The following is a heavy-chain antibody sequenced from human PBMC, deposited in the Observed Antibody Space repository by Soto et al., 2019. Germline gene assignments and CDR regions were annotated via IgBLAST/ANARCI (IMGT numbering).Heavy chain of an antibody. J-gene: IGHJ4*02. V-gene: IGHV3-48*01. Sequence: GGSLRLSCAASGFTFSSYSMNWVRQVLGMFLFLFSYFSIICRTLYSAPSVKGRFTFSRDNAKNSLHLQMNSLRAEDTAVYYCAREGYDDRQGGYWGQGPLVTVSS. D-gene: IGHD2-2*01. CDR3: AREGYDDRQGGY. CDR2: FSIICRTL. CDR1: GFTFSSYS.